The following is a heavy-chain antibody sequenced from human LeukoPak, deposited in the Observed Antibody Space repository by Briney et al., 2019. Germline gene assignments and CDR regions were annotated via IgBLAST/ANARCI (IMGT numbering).Heavy chain of an antibody. J-gene: IGHJ5*02. CDR1: GFTFDDYT. V-gene: IGHV3-9*01. CDR3: SKDLTSDFGGDLDP. D-gene: IGHD3-10*01. CDR2: INWNGRSV. Sequence: GGSLRLSCAASGFTFDDYTMHWVRQVPGKGLEWVSTINWNGRSVGYADSVRGRFTISRDNSKSTVYLQMNSLRVEDAAVYYCSKDLTSDFGGDLDPWGQGTLVTVSS.